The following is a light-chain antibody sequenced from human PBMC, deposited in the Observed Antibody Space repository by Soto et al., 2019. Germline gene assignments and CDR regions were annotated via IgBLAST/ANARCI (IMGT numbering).Light chain of an antibody. CDR3: QHYRNFPWT. CDR1: QGINNW. Sequence: AIRMTQSPSSLSASTGDRVTITCRASQGINNWLAWFQQKPGQAPRLLIYGASTLQSGVPSRFSGSGSGTDFTLTISGLQSEDFATYHCQHYRNFPWTFGQGTKVEGK. J-gene: IGKJ1*01. V-gene: IGKV1-8*01. CDR2: GAS.